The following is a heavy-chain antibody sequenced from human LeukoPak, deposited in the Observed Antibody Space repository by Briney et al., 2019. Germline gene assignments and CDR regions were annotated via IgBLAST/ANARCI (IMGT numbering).Heavy chain of an antibody. V-gene: IGHV4-34*01. Sequence: SETLSLTCAVYGGSFSGYYWSWIRQPPGKGLEWIGEINHSGSTNYNPSLKSRVTISVDTSKNQFSLKLSSVTAADTAVYYGARGFQSRMRTGWFDPWGQGTLVTVSS. CDR3: ARGFQSRMRTGWFDP. CDR2: INHSGST. CDR1: GGSFSGYY. J-gene: IGHJ5*02. D-gene: IGHD3/OR15-3a*01.